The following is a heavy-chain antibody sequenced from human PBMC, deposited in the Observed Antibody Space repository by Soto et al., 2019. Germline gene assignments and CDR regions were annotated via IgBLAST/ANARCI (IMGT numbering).Heavy chain of an antibody. Sequence: SETPSLTCAVSGGSFTSNNWWTWVRQPPGQGLEWIGEIYRTGSTNYNPSLKSRVTISLDKSENQFSLKVTSLTAADTAVYYCASRDPGTSVDYWGQGTLVTVSS. CDR3: ASRDPGTSVDY. J-gene: IGHJ4*02. D-gene: IGHD1-7*01. CDR2: IYRTGST. V-gene: IGHV4-4*02. CDR1: GGSFTSNNW.